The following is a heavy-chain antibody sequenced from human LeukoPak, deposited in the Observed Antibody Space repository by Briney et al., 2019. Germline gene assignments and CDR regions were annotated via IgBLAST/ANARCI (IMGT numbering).Heavy chain of an antibody. V-gene: IGHV3-48*02. CDR3: AGGVFGYNALDY. D-gene: IGHD3-10*01. CDR1: GFTFSDYG. CDR2: ISSGRSVM. J-gene: IGHJ4*02. Sequence: GGSLRLSCAASGFTFSDYGMSWVRQAPGKGLEWVSHISSGRSVMNYADSVKGRFTISRDNGKNSVYLQMNSLRDEDTAVYYCAGGVFGYNALDYWGQGTLVSVSS.